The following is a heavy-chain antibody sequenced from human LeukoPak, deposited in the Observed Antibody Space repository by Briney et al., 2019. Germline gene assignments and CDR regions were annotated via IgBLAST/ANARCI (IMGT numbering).Heavy chain of an antibody. CDR2: ISWNSANI. D-gene: IGHD2-8*01. J-gene: IGHJ6*02. V-gene: IGHV3-9*01. Sequence: GGSLRLSCAASGFTFSSYWMHWVRQAPGKGLEWVSGISWNSANIGYADSVKGRFTISRDNAKNSLYLQMNSLGAEDTALYYCAKDKGYSTNGVCYTTAYYYGMDVWGQGTTVTVSS. CDR1: GFTFSSYW. CDR3: AKDKGYSTNGVCYTTAYYYGMDV.